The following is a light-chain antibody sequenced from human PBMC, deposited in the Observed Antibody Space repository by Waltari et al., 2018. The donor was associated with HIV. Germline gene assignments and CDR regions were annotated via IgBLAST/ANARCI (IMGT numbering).Light chain of an antibody. CDR3: AARDDILSGSWV. CDR1: ISNIGTNS. Sequence: HSVLTQAPSASGTLGQRVTISCSGSISNIGTNSVSWFQQIPGMSPRLIIFSDSQRPSGFPDLFSASKSVASASLAIDGLESGDEADYYCAARDDILSGSWVFGGGT. CDR2: SDS. V-gene: IGLV1-44*01. J-gene: IGLJ3*02.